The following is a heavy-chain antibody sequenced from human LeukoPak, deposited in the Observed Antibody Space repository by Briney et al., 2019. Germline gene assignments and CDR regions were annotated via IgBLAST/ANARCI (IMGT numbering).Heavy chain of an antibody. CDR2: ISAYNGNT. D-gene: IGHD2-2*01. J-gene: IGHJ4*02. V-gene: IGHV1-18*01. Sequence: ASVKVSCKASGYTFTSCGITWVRQAPGQGLEWMGWISAYNGNTNYAQKLQGRVTMTTDTSTSTAYLDLRSLRSDDTAVYYCARAEQYQLLLHWGQGTLVTVSS. CDR3: ARAEQYQLLLH. CDR1: GYTFTSCG.